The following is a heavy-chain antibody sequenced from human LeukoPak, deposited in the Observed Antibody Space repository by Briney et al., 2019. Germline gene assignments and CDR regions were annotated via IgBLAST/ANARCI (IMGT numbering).Heavy chain of an antibody. V-gene: IGHV3-53*01. CDR2: IYSGGST. J-gene: IGHJ4*02. Sequence: GGSLRLSCAASGFTVSSNYMNWVRQAPGKGLEWVSVIYSGGSTYYADSVKGRFTISRDNSKNTLYLQMNSLRAEDTAVYYCARATYYYDSSGYYLENWGQGTLVTVSS. CDR1: GFTVSSNY. CDR3: ARATYYYDSSGYYLEN. D-gene: IGHD3-22*01.